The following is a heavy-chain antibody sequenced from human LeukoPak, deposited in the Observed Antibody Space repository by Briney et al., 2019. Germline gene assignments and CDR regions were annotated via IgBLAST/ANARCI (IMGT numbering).Heavy chain of an antibody. CDR3: AKAGSWAAAAGNYFDY. Sequence: GSLRLSCAASGFTFSSYAMSWVRQAPGKGLEWVSAISGSGGSTYYADSVKGRFTISRDNSKNTLYLQMNSLRAEDTAVYYCAKAGSWAAAAGNYFDYWGQGTLVTVSS. CDR2: ISGSGGST. CDR1: GFTFSSYA. D-gene: IGHD6-13*01. J-gene: IGHJ4*02. V-gene: IGHV3-23*01.